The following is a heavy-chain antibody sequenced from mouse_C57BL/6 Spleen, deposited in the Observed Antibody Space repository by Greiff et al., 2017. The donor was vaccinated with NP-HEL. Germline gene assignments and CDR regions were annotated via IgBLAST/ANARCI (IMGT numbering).Heavy chain of an antibody. D-gene: IGHD2-4*01. CDR1: GYTFTSYW. Sequence: QVQLQQPGAELVKPGASVKMSCKASGYTFTSYWITWVKQRPGQGLEWIGDIYPGSGSTNYNEKFKSKATLTVDTSSSTAYMQLSSLTSEDSAVYYCASSYYECDVRFAYWGQGTLVTVSA. J-gene: IGHJ3*01. CDR2: IYPGSGST. V-gene: IGHV1-55*01. CDR3: ASSYYECDVRFAY.